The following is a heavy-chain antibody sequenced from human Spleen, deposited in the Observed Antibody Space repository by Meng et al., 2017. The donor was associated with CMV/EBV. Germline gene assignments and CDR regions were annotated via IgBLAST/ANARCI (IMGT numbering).Heavy chain of an antibody. CDR1: GLTFSSYP. Sequence: GESLKISCVASGLTFSSYPMSWVRQAPGKGLESVSVIYTDGSRSFHADSVKGRFTISRDNSKNTLYLQMNSLRAEDTAIYYCAKVTTAQWLIVNWGQGTLVTVSS. CDR3: AKVTTAQWLIVN. J-gene: IGHJ4*02. CDR2: IYTDGSRS. D-gene: IGHD6-19*01. V-gene: IGHV3-23*03.